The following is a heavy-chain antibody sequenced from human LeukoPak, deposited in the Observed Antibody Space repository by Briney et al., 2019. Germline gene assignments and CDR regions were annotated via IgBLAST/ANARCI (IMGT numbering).Heavy chain of an antibody. CDR1: GFTFGNYA. J-gene: IGHJ6*02. D-gene: IGHD5-18*01. V-gene: IGHV3-23*01. Sequence: GGSLRLSCAASGFTFGNYAMSWVRQAPGKGLGWVSAITGSGGSTYYADSVKGRFTISRDNSKNTLYLQMNSLRADDTAVYYCAKGYGIYYFYGMDVWGQGTTVTVSS. CDR3: AKGYGIYYFYGMDV. CDR2: ITGSGGST.